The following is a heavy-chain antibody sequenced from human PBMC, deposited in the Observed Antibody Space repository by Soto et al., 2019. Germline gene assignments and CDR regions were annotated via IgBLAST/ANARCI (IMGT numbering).Heavy chain of an antibody. CDR3: ARAPGLYFDY. CDR1: GGSISSSSYY. CDR2: IYYSGST. Sequence: SETLSLTCTVSGGSISSSSYYWGWIRQPPGKGLEWIGSIYYSGSTYYNPSLKSRVTISVDTSKNQFSLELSSVTAADTAVYYCARAPGLYFDYWGQGTLVTVSS. J-gene: IGHJ4*02. V-gene: IGHV4-39*07.